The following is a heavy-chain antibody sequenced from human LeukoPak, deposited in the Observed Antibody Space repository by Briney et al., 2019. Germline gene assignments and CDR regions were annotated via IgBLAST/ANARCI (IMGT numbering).Heavy chain of an antibody. D-gene: IGHD1-26*01. CDR1: GDSVSSNSAA. CDR2: TYYRSKWYN. V-gene: IGHV6-1*01. CDR3: ARSSDGSYWGGFDY. J-gene: IGHJ4*02. Sequence: SQTLSLTCAISGDSVSSNSAAWNWVRQSPSGGLEWLGRTYYRSKWYNDYAVSVKSRITINADTSKNQFSLHLHSVTPEDTAVYYCARSSDGSYWGGFDYWGQGALVTVSS.